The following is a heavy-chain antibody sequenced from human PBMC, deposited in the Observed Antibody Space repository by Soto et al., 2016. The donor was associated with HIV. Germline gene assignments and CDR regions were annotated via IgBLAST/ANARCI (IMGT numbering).Heavy chain of an antibody. D-gene: IGHD3-9*01. CDR1: GFSFSSFA. Sequence: EVQLLESGGGLVQPGESLRLSCAASGFSFSSFAMSWVRQAPGEGLDWISSISGSSVTTYYRDSVQGRFIISRDNSKGMVYLQMNSLRADDTAKYYCAKENRLAIDYWGQGVLVTVSS. CDR2: ISGSSVTT. CDR3: AKENRLAIDY. V-gene: IGHV3-23*01. J-gene: IGHJ4*02.